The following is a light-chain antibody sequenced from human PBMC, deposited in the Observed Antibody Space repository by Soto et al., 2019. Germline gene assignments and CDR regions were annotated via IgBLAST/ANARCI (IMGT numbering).Light chain of an antibody. CDR3: QSYDSSLSGWV. Sequence: QSVLTQPPSVSGAPGQRVTMSCTGSNSNIGAGYDVHWYQQLPGTAPKLLIYGNTNRPSGVPDRFSGSKPGTSASLAITGLQAEDEADYYCQSYDSSLSGWVFGGGTKVTVL. CDR2: GNT. CDR1: NSNIGAGYD. J-gene: IGLJ3*02. V-gene: IGLV1-40*01.